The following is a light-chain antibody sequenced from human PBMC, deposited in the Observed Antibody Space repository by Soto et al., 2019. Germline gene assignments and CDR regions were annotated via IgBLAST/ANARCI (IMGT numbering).Light chain of an antibody. CDR2: SAS. CDR1: QGISTY. CDR3: QKYDSAPLT. J-gene: IGKJ1*01. Sequence: DIQMTQSPSSLSASVGDRVTITCRASQGISTYLAWYQQKPGKVPKLLIYSASTLQSGVPSRFSGSGSGTDFTLTISSLQPEDVATYYCQKYDSAPLTFGQGTKVEIK. V-gene: IGKV1-27*01.